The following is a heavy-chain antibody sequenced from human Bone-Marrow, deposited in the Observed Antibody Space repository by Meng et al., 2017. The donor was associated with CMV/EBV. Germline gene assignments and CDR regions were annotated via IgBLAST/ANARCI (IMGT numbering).Heavy chain of an antibody. CDR2: INPNSGGT. CDR3: AREREQQLVPDY. D-gene: IGHD6-13*01. Sequence: QLGPAGARVKTPSASAEASCKASGNTFTSYDMCWGLRAPGQGRGWLGWINPNSGGTNYAQKFQGRVTITRDTSISTAYMALSRLRSADTAVYYCAREREQQLVPDYWGQGTLVTVSS. CDR1: GNTFTSYD. V-gene: IGHV1-2*02. J-gene: IGHJ4*02.